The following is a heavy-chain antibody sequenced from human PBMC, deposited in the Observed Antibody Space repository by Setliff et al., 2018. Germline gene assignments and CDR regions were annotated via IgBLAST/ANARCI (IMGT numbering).Heavy chain of an antibody. CDR1: GGTFRSYG. V-gene: IGHV1-69*05. CDR2: TIPVFGTT. CDR3: VREGVDTRSSTDYRYYMDV. Sequence: SVKVSCKASGGTFRSYGISWVRQAPGQGLEWMGGTIPVFGTTDYSQKFQGRVTIITDESTSTAFMQLSSLRSEDTAVYYCVREGVDTRSSTDYRYYMDVWGKGTTVTVSS. D-gene: IGHD5-18*01. J-gene: IGHJ6*03.